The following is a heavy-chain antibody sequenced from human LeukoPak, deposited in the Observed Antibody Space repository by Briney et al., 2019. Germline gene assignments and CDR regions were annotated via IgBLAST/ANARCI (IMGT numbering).Heavy chain of an antibody. CDR3: AKDSGDYYDSSGYYFDY. CDR1: GVTFDDYA. CDR2: VSWNSGSI. V-gene: IGHV3-9*01. D-gene: IGHD3-22*01. J-gene: IGHJ4*02. Sequence: GGSLRLSCAASGVTFDDYAMHWGRQAPGKGLEWVSGVSWNSGSIGYADSVKGRFAISRDNAKNSLYLQMNSLRAEDTALYYCAKDSGDYYDSSGYYFDYWDQGTLVTVSS.